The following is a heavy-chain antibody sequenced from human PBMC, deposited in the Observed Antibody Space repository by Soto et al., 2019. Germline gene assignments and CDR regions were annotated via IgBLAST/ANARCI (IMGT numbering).Heavy chain of an antibody. D-gene: IGHD6-19*01. J-gene: IGHJ4*02. CDR2: MHHSGSS. CDR1: GGSVNSPNW. V-gene: IGHV4-4*02. Sequence: QVQLQQSGPGLVKPSGTLSLTCAVSGGSVNSPNWWNWVRQPPGKGLEWIGEMHHSGSSNYNASLKSRLTVSVDKSKNELSLNLNSVTAADTAVYYCGRANTSGAPIDSWGQGTLVTVSS. CDR3: GRANTSGAPIDS.